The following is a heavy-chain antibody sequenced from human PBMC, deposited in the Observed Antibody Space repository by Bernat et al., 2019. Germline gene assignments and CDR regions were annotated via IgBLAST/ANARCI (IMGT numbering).Heavy chain of an antibody. Sequence: QLQLQESGPGLVKPSETLSLTCTVSGGSISSSSYYWGWIRQPPGKGLVWIGRIYYSGSTYNNPTLKSRVTISVGTSKNQFSLKLSSVTAADTAVYYCAREYSSSCLLTIWGQGTMVTVSS. CDR2: IYYSGST. CDR1: GGSISSSSYY. CDR3: AREYSSSCLLTI. J-gene: IGHJ3*02. V-gene: IGHV4-39*02. D-gene: IGHD6-13*01.